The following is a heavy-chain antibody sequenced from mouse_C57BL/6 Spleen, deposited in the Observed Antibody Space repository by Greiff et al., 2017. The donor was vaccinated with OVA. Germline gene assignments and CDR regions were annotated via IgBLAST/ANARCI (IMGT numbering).Heavy chain of an antibody. D-gene: IGHD2-4*01. CDR3: ARAEDYDGYFDV. Sequence: EVQGVESGGGLVKPGGSLKLSCAASGFTFSSYAMSWVRQTPEKRLEWVATISDGGSYTYYPDNVKGRFTISRDNAKNNLYLQMSHLKSEDTAMYYCARAEDYDGYFDVWGTGATVTVSS. CDR1: GFTFSSYA. J-gene: IGHJ1*03. V-gene: IGHV5-4*01. CDR2: ISDGGSYT.